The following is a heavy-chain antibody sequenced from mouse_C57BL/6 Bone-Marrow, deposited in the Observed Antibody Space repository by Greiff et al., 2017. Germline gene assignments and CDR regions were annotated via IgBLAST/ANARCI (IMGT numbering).Heavy chain of an antibody. CDR3: ARKGSNYVNYAMDY. CDR1: GFSLTSYA. J-gene: IGHJ4*01. Sequence: VKLMESGPGLVAPSQSLSITCTVSGFSLTSYAISWVRQPPGKGLEWLGVIWTGGGTNYNSALKSRLSISKDNSKSQVFLKMNSLQTDDTARYYCARKGSNYVNYAMDYWGQGTSVTVSS. CDR2: IWTGGGT. V-gene: IGHV2-9-1*01. D-gene: IGHD2-5*01.